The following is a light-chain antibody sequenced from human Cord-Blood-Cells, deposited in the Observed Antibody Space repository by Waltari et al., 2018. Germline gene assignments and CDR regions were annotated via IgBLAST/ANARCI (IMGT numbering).Light chain of an antibody. CDR3: NSRDSSGNHWV. CDR1: SLRSYY. J-gene: IGLJ3*02. CDR2: GKN. V-gene: IGLV3-19*01. Sequence: SSELTQDPAVSVALGQTVRITCQGDSLRSYYASWYQQKPGQAPVLVIYGKNNRPSGIPDRFSGPSSGNTASLTIPGAQAEDEADYYCNSRDSSGNHWVFGGGTKLTVL.